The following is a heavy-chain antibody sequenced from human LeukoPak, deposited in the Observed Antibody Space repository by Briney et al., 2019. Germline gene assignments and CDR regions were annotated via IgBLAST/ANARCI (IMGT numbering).Heavy chain of an antibody. V-gene: IGHV2-5*02. Sequence: SGPTLVNPTQTLTLTCTFSGFSLSTSGVGVGWIRQPPGKALEWLGFIYWDDDKRYSPSLKSRLTFTKDTSKNQVVLTMTNMDPVDTATYYCAREEGSNWYFDYWGQGTLVTVSS. J-gene: IGHJ4*02. D-gene: IGHD6-13*01. CDR2: IYWDDDK. CDR1: GFSLSTSGVG. CDR3: AREEGSNWYFDY.